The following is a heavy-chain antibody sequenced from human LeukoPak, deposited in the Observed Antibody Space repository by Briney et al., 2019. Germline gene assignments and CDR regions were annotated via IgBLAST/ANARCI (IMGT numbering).Heavy chain of an antibody. CDR2: IYYSGST. CDR1: GGSISSYY. Sequence: PSETLSPTCTVSGGSISSYYWSWIRQPPGKGPEWIGYIYYSGSTNYNPSLKSRVTISVDMSKNQFSLKLSSVTAADTAVYYCARSLSSGYYFPFDYWGQGTLVTVSS. V-gene: IGHV4-59*01. D-gene: IGHD3-22*01. CDR3: ARSLSSGYYFPFDY. J-gene: IGHJ4*02.